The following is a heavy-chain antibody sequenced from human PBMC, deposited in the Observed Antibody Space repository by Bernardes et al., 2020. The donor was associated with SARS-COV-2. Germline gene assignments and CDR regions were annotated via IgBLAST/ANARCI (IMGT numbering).Heavy chain of an antibody. Sequence: SASLRLATSGFTFSPNGMHWVRQAPGKGLEWAAFISHVGNNEYYADSVKGRFTISRDNSKNMIYLQMNSLRAEDTSVYYCARDGISGIDYWGQGTLVTVSS. CDR1: GFTFSPNG. CDR2: ISHVGNNE. V-gene: IGHV3-33*01. J-gene: IGHJ4*02. D-gene: IGHD1-20*01. CDR3: ARDGISGIDY.